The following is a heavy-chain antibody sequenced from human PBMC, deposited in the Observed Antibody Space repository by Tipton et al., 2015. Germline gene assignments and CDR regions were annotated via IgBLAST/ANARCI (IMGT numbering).Heavy chain of an antibody. D-gene: IGHD3-10*01. V-gene: IGHV3-11*01. Sequence: SRRLSCAASGFTFSNYYMSWIRQAPGKGLEWLSYIDSSGRTIYYTDSVKGRFTISRDNSKNSLYLQMNGLRADDTAVYYCARRPGSGSYSETWGQGTLVTVSS. CDR3: ARRPGSGSYSET. CDR1: GFTFSNYY. J-gene: IGHJ4*02. CDR2: IDSSGRTI.